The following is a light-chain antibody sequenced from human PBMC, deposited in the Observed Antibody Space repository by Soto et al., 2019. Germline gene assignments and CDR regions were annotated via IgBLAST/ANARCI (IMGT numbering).Light chain of an antibody. Sequence: QSALTQPASVSGSPGQSITISCTGTSSDVGGYNSVSWYQQHPGKAPKLMIYDVSNRPSGVSNRFSGSKSGNTASLTISGLQAEDEADYYCNSYTSISNPNGVFGGVTKLTVL. CDR1: SSDVGGYNS. CDR2: DVS. CDR3: NSYTSISNPNGV. V-gene: IGLV2-14*03. J-gene: IGLJ3*02.